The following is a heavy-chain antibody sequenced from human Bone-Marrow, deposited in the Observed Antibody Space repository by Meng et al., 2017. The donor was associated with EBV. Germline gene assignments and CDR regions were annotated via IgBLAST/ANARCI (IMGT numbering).Heavy chain of an antibody. J-gene: IGHJ4*02. D-gene: IGHD2-2*01. Sequence: HLQRQEDGCGLVKPSQTRSLTCAVSGGYISSGGYSWSWIRQPPGKGLEWIGYIYHSGSTYYNPSLKSRVTISVDRSKNQFSLKLSSVTAADTAVYYCASSDCSSTSCYPRYWGQGTLVTVSS. CDR3: ASSDCSSTSCYPRY. CDR1: GGYISSGGYS. CDR2: IYHSGST. V-gene: IGHV4-30-2*01.